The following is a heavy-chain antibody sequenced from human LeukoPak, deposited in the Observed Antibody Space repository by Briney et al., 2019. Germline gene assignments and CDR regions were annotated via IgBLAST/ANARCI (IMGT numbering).Heavy chain of an antibody. Sequence: SETLSLTCTVSGDSINSGTYYWGWIRQPPGKGLEWIGSIYYSGSTYYNPSLKSRVTISVGTSKNQLSLKLSSVTVADTAVYYCASARTSSRSWFTFDYWGQGILVTVSS. J-gene: IGHJ4*02. V-gene: IGHV4-39*01. CDR2: IYYSGST. CDR3: ASARTSSRSWFTFDY. D-gene: IGHD6-13*01. CDR1: GDSINSGTYY.